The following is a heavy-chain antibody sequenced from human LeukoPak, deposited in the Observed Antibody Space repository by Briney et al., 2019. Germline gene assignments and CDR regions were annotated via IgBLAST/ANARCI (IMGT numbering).Heavy chain of an antibody. D-gene: IGHD6-13*01. CDR2: ISSSGSPI. J-gene: IGHJ4*02. CDR1: GFTFSSYH. Sequence: GGSLRLSCAASGFTFSSYHMNWVRQAPGKGLEWVSYISSSGSPIHYADSVKGRFTISRDNAKNSLYLQMTSLRAEDTAVYYCARVHGSSWHHYFDYWGQGTLVTVSS. CDR3: ARVHGSSWHHYFDY. V-gene: IGHV3-48*01.